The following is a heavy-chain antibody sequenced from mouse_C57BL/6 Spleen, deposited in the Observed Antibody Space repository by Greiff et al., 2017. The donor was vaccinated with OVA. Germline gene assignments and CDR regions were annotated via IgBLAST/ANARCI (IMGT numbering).Heavy chain of an antibody. CDR1: GYTFTDYY. V-gene: IGHV1-75*01. Sequence: QVQLQQSGPELVKPGASVKISCKASGYTFTDYYINWVKQRPGQGLEWIGWIFPGSGSTYYNEKFKGKATLTVDKSSSTAYMLLSSLTSEDSAVYFCARRDYDGYYVPYYAMDYWGQGTSVTVSS. CDR3: ARRDYDGYYVPYYAMDY. CDR2: IFPGSGST. J-gene: IGHJ4*01. D-gene: IGHD2-3*01.